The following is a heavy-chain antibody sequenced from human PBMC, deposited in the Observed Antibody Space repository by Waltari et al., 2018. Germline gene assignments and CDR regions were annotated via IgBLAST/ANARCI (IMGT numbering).Heavy chain of an antibody. CDR3: AREIQSRTIDY. V-gene: IGHV4-39*07. CDR1: GGSISSSSYY. Sequence: QLQLQESGPGLVKPSETLSLTCTVSGGSISSSSYYWGWIRQPPGKGLAWIGSIYYSGSTYYNPSLKIRVTISVDTSKNQFSLKLSSVTAADTAVYYCAREIQSRTIDYWGQGTLVTVSS. J-gene: IGHJ4*02. D-gene: IGHD5-18*01. CDR2: IYYSGST.